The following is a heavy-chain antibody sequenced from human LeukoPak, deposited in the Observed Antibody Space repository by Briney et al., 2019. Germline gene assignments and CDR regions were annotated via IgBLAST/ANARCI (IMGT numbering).Heavy chain of an antibody. CDR2: ISSSGSTI. CDR1: GFTFSSYE. D-gene: IGHD3-22*01. J-gene: IGHJ4*02. V-gene: IGHV3-48*03. CDR3: AKGSYYDSSGYLDY. Sequence: GGSLRLSCAASGFTFSSYEMNWVRQAPGKGLEWVSYISSSGSTIYYADSVKGRFTISRDNAKNSLYLQMNSLRAEDTALYYCAKGSYYDSSGYLDYWGQGTLVTVSS.